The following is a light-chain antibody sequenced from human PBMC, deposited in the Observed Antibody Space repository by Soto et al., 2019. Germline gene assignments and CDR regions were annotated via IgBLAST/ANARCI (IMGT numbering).Light chain of an antibody. CDR3: QQRSNWPRVT. Sequence: EIVLTQSPATLSLSPGERATLSCRASQSIRSYLAWYQQKPGQAPRLLIYDASNRATGIPTRFSGSGSGTDFTLTISSLEPEDCAVYYCQQRSNWPRVTFGPGTKVDIK. J-gene: IGKJ3*01. CDR2: DAS. CDR1: QSIRSY. V-gene: IGKV3-11*01.